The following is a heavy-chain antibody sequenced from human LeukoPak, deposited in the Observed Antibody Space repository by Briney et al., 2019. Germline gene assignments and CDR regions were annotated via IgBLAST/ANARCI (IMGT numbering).Heavy chain of an antibody. CDR2: ISGSGGST. CDR3: AKDAYGDYVGRRMGYWFDP. V-gene: IGHV3-23*01. J-gene: IGHJ5*02. D-gene: IGHD4-17*01. CDR1: GFTFSSYA. Sequence: QPGGSLRLSCAASGFTFSSYAMSWVRQAPGKGLEWVSAISGSGGSTYYADSVKGRFTISRDNSKNTLYLQMNSLRAEDTAVYYCAKDAYGDYVGRRMGYWFDPWGQGTLVTVSS.